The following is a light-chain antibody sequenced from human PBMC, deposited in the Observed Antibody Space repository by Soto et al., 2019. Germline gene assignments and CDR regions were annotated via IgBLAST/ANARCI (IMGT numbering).Light chain of an antibody. CDR2: LGS. Sequence: DIVMTQSPLSLPVTPGEPAAISCRSSQSLLHSNGYNYLDSYLQKPGQSPQLLIYLGSNRASGVPDRFSGSGSGTDFTLKISRVEAEDVGVYYCMQALQTPNTFGQGTTLEIK. J-gene: IGKJ2*01. CDR3: MQALQTPNT. CDR1: QSLLHSNGYNY. V-gene: IGKV2-28*01.